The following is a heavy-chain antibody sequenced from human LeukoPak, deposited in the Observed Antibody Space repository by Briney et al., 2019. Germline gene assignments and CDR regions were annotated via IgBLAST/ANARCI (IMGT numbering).Heavy chain of an antibody. D-gene: IGHD3-3*01. V-gene: IGHV3-23*01. Sequence: GRSLRLSCAASGFTFSNFAMGWFRQAPGKGLEWVSSISGGGGTTYYADSVKGRFNISRDNSKDTLYLQMNSLRAEDTAVYYCAKPPLEWLPDDYWGQGTLVTVSS. CDR2: ISGGGGTT. CDR3: AKPPLEWLPDDY. CDR1: GFTFSNFA. J-gene: IGHJ4*02.